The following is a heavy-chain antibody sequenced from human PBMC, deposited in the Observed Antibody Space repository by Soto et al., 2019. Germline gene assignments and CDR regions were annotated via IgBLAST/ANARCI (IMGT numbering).Heavy chain of an antibody. Sequence: ASVKVSCKASGYTFTNDYMHWVRQAPGQGLEWMGIINPSTGTTSYAQKFQGRVTMTRDTSTSTVHMELSSLRSEDTAVYYCARDEGRDGYNSPLYYYYGMDVWGQGTTVTVSS. CDR3: ARDEGRDGYNSPLYYYYGMDV. J-gene: IGHJ6*02. D-gene: IGHD5-12*01. CDR1: GYTFTNDY. V-gene: IGHV1-46*01. CDR2: INPSTGTT.